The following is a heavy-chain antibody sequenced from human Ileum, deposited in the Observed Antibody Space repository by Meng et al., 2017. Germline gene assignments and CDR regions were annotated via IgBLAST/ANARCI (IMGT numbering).Heavy chain of an antibody. CDR1: GNW. CDR2: IFQSGRT. Sequence: QVKPQGSGPRLVKPLGTLSLTCAFCGNWWSGVRQPPGKGLEWIGEIFQSGRTNYNPSLKSRVTISIDKSKSQISLQLSAVTAADTAVYSCATSNDRDVYYLGYWGQGTLVTVSS. D-gene: IGHD3-22*01. V-gene: IGHV4-4*02. J-gene: IGHJ4*02. CDR3: ATSNDRDVYYLGY.